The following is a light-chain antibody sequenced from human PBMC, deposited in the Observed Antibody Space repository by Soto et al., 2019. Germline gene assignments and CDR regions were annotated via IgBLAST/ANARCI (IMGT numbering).Light chain of an antibody. CDR2: GNS. CDR3: QSYDSLSGSVV. V-gene: IGLV1-40*01. CDR1: SSNIGAGYD. Sequence: QSVLTQPPSVSGAPGQRVTISCTGSSSNIGAGYDVHWYQQLPGTAPKLLMYGNSNRPSGVPDRFSGSKSGTSASLAITGLQAEDEADYYCQSYDSLSGSVVFGGGTKLTVL. J-gene: IGLJ2*01.